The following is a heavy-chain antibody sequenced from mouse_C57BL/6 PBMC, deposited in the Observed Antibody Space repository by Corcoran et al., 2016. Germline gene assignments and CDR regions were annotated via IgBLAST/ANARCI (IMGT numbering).Heavy chain of an antibody. D-gene: IGHD1-1*01. CDR1: GYTFTTYG. CDR2: INTYSGVP. J-gene: IGHJ1*03. Sequence: QIQLVQSGPELKKPGETVKISCKASGYTFTTYGMSWVKQAPGKGLKWMGWINTYSGVPTYADDFKGRFAFSLETSASTAYLQINNLKNEDMATYFCARRGYGSLYWYFDVWGTGTTVTVSS. V-gene: IGHV9-3*01. CDR3: ARRGYGSLYWYFDV.